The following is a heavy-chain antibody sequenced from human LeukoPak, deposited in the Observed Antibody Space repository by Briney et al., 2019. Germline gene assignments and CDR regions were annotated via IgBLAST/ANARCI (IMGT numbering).Heavy chain of an antibody. CDR1: GFTFSSYA. V-gene: IGHV3-23*01. CDR2: ISGRGGST. Sequence: PGGSLRLSCAASGFTFSSYAMSWVRHAPGEGLEWGSAISGRGGSTYYADSVKGPFTISRDTSQNTTYLQMYSLRAQDTAVYYCAKYHHSSSWYETYYYYYMDVRGKGTTVTVSS. D-gene: IGHD6-13*01. CDR3: AKYHHSSSWYETYYYYYMDV. J-gene: IGHJ6*03.